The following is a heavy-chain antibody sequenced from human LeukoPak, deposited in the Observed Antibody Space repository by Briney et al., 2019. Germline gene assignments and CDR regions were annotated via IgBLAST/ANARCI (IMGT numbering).Heavy chain of an antibody. CDR1: GFTFSSYA. CDR2: INDSGDST. CDR3: ATAYRSSTSCPT. D-gene: IGHD2-2*01. Sequence: PGGSLSLSCAASGFTFSSYAMSWVRQAPGKGLEWVSSINDSGDSTYYADSLKGRFTISRDNSKNTLYLLMNNLRAEDTAIFYCATAYRSSTSCPTWGQGTLVTVSS. J-gene: IGHJ5*02. V-gene: IGHV3-23*01.